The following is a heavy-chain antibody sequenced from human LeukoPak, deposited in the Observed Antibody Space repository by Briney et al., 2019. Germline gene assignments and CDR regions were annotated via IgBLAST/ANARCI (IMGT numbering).Heavy chain of an antibody. CDR1: GFTFSSYA. Sequence: QPGGSLRLSCAASGFTFSSYAMHWVRQAPGKGLEWVAVISYDGSNKYYADSVKGRFTISRDNSKNTLYLQMNSLRAEDTAVYYCARVLLGNYYDSSGYYPDAFDIWGQGTMVTVSS. CDR3: ARVLLGNYYDSSGYYPDAFDI. J-gene: IGHJ3*02. D-gene: IGHD3-22*01. V-gene: IGHV3-30-3*01. CDR2: ISYDGSNK.